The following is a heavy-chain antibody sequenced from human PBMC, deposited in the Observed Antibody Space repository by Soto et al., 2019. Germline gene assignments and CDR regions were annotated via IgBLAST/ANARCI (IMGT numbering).Heavy chain of an antibody. CDR1: GFTFSSYA. CDR2: ISGSGGST. CDR3: AKDPAFFGVVTAYYFDY. D-gene: IGHD3-3*01. J-gene: IGHJ4*02. Sequence: GGSLRLSCAASGFTFSSYAMTWVRQAPGKGLDWVSGISGSGGSTYYADSVQGRFTISRDNSKNTLYLQMNSLRAEDTAVYYCAKDPAFFGVVTAYYFDYWGQGTLVTVSS. V-gene: IGHV3-23*01.